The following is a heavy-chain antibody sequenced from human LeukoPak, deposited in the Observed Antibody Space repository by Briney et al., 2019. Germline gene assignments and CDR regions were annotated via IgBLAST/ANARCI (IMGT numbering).Heavy chain of an antibody. D-gene: IGHD6-13*01. CDR3: ARRPYSSSWYVFGY. V-gene: IGHV4-39*01. CDR1: GGSISSSSYY. CDR2: IYYSGST. J-gene: IGHJ4*02. Sequence: PSETLSLTCTVSGGSISSSSYYWGWIRQPPGKGLEWIGSIYYSGSTYYNPSLKSRVTISVDTSKNQFSLKLSSVTAADTAVYYCARRPYSSSWYVFGYWGQGTLVTVSS.